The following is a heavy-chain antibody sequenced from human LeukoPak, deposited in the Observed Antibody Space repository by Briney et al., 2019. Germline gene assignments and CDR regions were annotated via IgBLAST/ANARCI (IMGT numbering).Heavy chain of an antibody. CDR3: AKYLQPSGAPYALDF. V-gene: IGHV3-23*01. J-gene: IGHJ3*01. CDR2: IASSGNI. Sequence: GGSLRLSCSASGFSVSTYAMGWVRQTPVRGLEWVASIASSGNIMYAESPKGRFTISRDSSTNTVFLQINSLRAEDTAVYHCAKYLQPSGAPYALDFWRQGTKVTVSS. D-gene: IGHD2-15*01. CDR1: GFSVSTYA.